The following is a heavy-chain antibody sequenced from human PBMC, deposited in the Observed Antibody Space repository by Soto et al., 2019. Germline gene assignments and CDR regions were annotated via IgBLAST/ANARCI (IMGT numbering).Heavy chain of an antibody. D-gene: IGHD1-1*01. CDR3: ARADRWLQLETYYFDY. Sequence: SETLSLTCAVYGGSFSGYYWSWIRQPPGKGLEWIGEINHSGSTNYNPSLKSRVTISADTSKNQFSLKLSSVTAADTAVYYCARADRWLQLETYYFDYWGQGTLVTVSS. CDR2: INHSGST. CDR1: GGSFSGYY. V-gene: IGHV4-34*01. J-gene: IGHJ4*02.